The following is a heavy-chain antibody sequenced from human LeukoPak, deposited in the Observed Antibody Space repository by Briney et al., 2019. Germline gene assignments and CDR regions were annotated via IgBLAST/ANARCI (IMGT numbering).Heavy chain of an antibody. CDR3: AKDRATYQPLLYGGCFDY. J-gene: IGHJ4*02. V-gene: IGHV3-74*01. Sequence: GSLRLSCAASGFTFSSYWMHWVRQAPGKGLVWVSRINTDGSSTSYADSVKGRFTISRDNAKNTLCLQMNSLRAEDTAVYYCAKDRATYQPLLYGGCFDYWGQGTLVTVSS. CDR1: GFTFSSYW. CDR2: INTDGSST. D-gene: IGHD2-2*02.